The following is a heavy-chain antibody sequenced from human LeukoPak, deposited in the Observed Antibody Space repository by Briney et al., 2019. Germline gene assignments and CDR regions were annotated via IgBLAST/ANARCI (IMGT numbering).Heavy chain of an antibody. Sequence: SGGSLRLSCAASGLTFSNAWMRWVRQAPGKGLEWVGRIKSKTDGGTTDHAAPVKGRYTISRDDSKDTLYLQMNSLKTEDTAVYYCTTSRSLGYWGQGTLVTVSS. J-gene: IGHJ4*02. D-gene: IGHD6-13*01. CDR2: IKSKTDGGTT. CDR1: GLTFSNAW. V-gene: IGHV3-15*01. CDR3: TTSRSLGY.